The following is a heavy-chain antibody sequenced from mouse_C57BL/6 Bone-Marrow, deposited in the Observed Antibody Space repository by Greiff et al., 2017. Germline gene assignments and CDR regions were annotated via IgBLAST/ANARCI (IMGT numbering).Heavy chain of an antibody. CDR3: SEDSAVYYCAIYYGNLGAMDY. J-gene: IGHJ4*01. D-gene: IGHD2-1*01. V-gene: IGHV1-87*01. Sequence: VKLQESGPELARPWASVKISCQAFYTFSRRVHFAIRDTNYWMQWVQQRPGQGLEWIGAIYPGNGDPSYNQKFKGKATLTAAKSSSTAYLQLSSLTSEDSAVYYCAIYYGNLGAMDYWGQGTSVTVSS. CDR2: GQGLEWIG. CDR1: YTFSRRVH.